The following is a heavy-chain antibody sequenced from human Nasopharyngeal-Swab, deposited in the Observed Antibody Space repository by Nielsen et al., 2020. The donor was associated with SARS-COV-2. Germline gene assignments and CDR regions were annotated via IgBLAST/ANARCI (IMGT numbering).Heavy chain of an antibody. J-gene: IGHJ6*02. CDR3: ARDIGHSSGWYSYYSYGMDV. CDR2: ISYDGSKK. Sequence: GESLKISCAASGFTFGYYGMHWVSKAPGKGLEWVAVISYDGSKKYYVDSVKGRLTISRDNSKNTLYLQMNSLRAEDTAVYYCARDIGHSSGWYSYYSYGMDVWGQGTTVTVSS. V-gene: IGHV3-30*03. CDR1: GFTFGYYG. D-gene: IGHD6-19*01.